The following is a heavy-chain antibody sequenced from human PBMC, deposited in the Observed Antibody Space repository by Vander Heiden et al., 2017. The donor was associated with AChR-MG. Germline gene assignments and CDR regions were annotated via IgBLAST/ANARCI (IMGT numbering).Heavy chain of an antibody. CDR2: IYSGGST. CDR1: GFTVSSNY. V-gene: IGHV3-66*01. D-gene: IGHD6-19*01. CDR3: ARESSGWGNWFDP. Sequence: EVQLVESGGGLVQPGGSLRPSCAASGFTVSSNYMSWVRQAPGKGLEWVSVIYSGGSTYYADSVKGRFTISRDNSKNTLYLQMNSLRAEDTAVYYCARESSGWGNWFDPWGQGTLVTVSS. J-gene: IGHJ5*02.